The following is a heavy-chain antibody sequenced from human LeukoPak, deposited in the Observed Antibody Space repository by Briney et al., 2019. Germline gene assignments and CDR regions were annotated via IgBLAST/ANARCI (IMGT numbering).Heavy chain of an antibody. Sequence: SETLSLTCAVYGGSFSGYYWSWIRQPPGKGLEWIGEINHSGSTNYYPSLKSRVTISVDTSKNQFSLRLSSVTAADTAVYYCARAPTLQGDYYYYGMDVWGQGTTVTVSS. D-gene: IGHD3-16*01. V-gene: IGHV4-34*01. CDR2: INHSGST. CDR1: GGSFSGYY. J-gene: IGHJ6*02. CDR3: ARAPTLQGDYYYYGMDV.